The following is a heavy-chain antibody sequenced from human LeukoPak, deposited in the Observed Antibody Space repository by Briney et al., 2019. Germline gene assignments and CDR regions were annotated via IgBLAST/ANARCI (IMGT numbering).Heavy chain of an antibody. J-gene: IGHJ4*02. CDR1: GFTVSGNH. CDR2: IYSTGNT. V-gene: IGHV3-53*01. Sequence: GGSLRLSCAASGFTVSGNHINWVRQAPGKGLEWVSVIYSTGNTYYSDSVKGRFTISRDKSSNTVLLQMNSLRAEDTAVYYCALGSVNRYYFDYWGQGTLVTVSS. CDR3: ALGSVNRYYFDY. D-gene: IGHD3-16*02.